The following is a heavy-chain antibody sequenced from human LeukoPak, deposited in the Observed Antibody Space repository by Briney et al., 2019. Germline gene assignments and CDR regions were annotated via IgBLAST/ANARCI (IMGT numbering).Heavy chain of an antibody. Sequence: ASVTVSCKASGYTFTSYSIHWVRQAPGQGLEWMGIINPSGGTTTYTQKFQGRVTMTRDMSTRTVYMEVSSLRSEDTAVYYCARSYYHESSDYYFPTDYWGQGTLVTVSS. J-gene: IGHJ4*02. D-gene: IGHD3-22*01. CDR1: GYTFTSYS. V-gene: IGHV1-46*01. CDR2: INPSGGTT. CDR3: ARSYYHESSDYYFPTDY.